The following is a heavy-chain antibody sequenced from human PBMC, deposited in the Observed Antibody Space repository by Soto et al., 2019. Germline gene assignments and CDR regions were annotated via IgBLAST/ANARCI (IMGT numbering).Heavy chain of an antibody. CDR3: ASLPIVVVPAAYWPVVE. J-gene: IGHJ4*02. Sequence: ASVKVSCKASGYTFTSYAMNWVRQAPGQGLEWMGWINTNTGNPTYAQGFTGRFVFSLDTSVSTAYLQISSLKAEDTAVYYCASLPIVVVPAAYWPVVEWGQGTLVTVSS. CDR1: GYTFTSYA. D-gene: IGHD2-2*01. CDR2: INTNTGNP. V-gene: IGHV7-4-1*02.